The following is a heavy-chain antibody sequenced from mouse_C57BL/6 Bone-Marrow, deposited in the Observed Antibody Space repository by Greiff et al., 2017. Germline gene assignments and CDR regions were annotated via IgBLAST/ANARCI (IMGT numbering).Heavy chain of an antibody. CDR1: GYSITSDY. Sequence: EVQRVESGPGLAKPSPTLSLTCSVTGYSITSDYWNWIRKFPGNKLEYMGYISYSGSTYYNPSLNSRISITRDTSKNQYYRRLNSVTTEDTATYYGARSVGYDGYYIYAMDYWGQGTSVTVSS. V-gene: IGHV3-8*01. D-gene: IGHD2-3*01. CDR2: ISYSGST. CDR3: ARSVGYDGYYIYAMDY. J-gene: IGHJ4*01.